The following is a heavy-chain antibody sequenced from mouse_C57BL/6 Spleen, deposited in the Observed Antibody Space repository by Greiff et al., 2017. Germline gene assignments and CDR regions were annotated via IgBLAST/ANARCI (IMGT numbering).Heavy chain of an antibody. CDR2: IDPSDSVT. V-gene: IGHV1-52*01. D-gene: IGHD1-1*01. J-gene: IGHJ2*01. CDR1: GYTFTSYW. Sequence: QVQLQQPGAELVRPGSSVKLSCKASGYTFTSYWMHWVKQRPIQGLEWIGNIDPSDSVTHYNQKFKDKATLTVDKSSSTAYMQLSSLTSEDYAVYYCARWGLLRYFDYWGQGTTLTVSS. CDR3: ARWGLLRYFDY.